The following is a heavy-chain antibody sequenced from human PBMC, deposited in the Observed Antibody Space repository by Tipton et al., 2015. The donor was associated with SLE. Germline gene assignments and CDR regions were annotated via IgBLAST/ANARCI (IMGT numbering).Heavy chain of an antibody. D-gene: IGHD3-16*01. Sequence: TLSLTCTVSGGSISTYYWSWIRQSPGKGLEWIGYIYYSGSTNYNPSLKSRVTISVDTSKNQFSLKLSSVTAADTAVYYCAREKGDAYPNLVAFDIWGQGTMVTVSS. V-gene: IGHV4-59*01. CDR3: AREKGDAYPNLVAFDI. CDR2: IYYSGST. J-gene: IGHJ3*02. CDR1: GGSISTYY.